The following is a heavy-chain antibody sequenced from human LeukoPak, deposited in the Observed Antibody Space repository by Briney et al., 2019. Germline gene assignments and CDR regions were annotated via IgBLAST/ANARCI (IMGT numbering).Heavy chain of an antibody. CDR3: ARGGRPDY. CDR1: GFTFSSSW. D-gene: IGHD3-10*01. CDR2: IKEDGREK. J-gene: IGHJ4*02. Sequence: GGSLRLSCATSGFTFSSSWMSWVRQAPGKGLECVANIKEDGREKYYVDSVKGRFTISRDNAKNSLYLQMSSLRAEDTAVYYCARGGRPDYWGQGTLVTVSS. V-gene: IGHV3-7*01.